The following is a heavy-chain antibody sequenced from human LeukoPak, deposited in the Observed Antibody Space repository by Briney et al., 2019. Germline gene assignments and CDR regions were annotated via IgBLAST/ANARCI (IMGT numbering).Heavy chain of an antibody. V-gene: IGHV3-73*01. J-gene: IGHJ4*02. CDR1: GFTFSGSA. D-gene: IGHD1-26*01. Sequence: GGSLRLSCAASGFTFSGSAMHWVRQASGKGLEWVGRIRSKANSYATAYAASVKGRFTISRDDSKNTAYLQMNSLKTEDTAVYYCARAEWELVAVCLGYWGQGTLVTVSS. CDR2: IRSKANSYAT. CDR3: ARAEWELVAVCLGY.